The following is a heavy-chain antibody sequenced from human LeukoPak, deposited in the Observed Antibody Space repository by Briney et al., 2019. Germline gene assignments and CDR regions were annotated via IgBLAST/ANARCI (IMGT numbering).Heavy chain of an antibody. V-gene: IGHV3-21*01. D-gene: IGHD4-17*01. CDR1: GFTLRSYR. J-gene: IGHJ4*02. Sequence: NPGGSLRLSCAASGFTLRSYRENWVRQAPGKGLEWVSTVSTSGTYTYYADSVRGRFIISRDNAKNSVYLQMNSLRREDTAVYFCARNFGDGGGYFDYLVQGTLVAVSS. CDR2: VSTSGTYT. CDR3: ARNFGDGGGYFDY.